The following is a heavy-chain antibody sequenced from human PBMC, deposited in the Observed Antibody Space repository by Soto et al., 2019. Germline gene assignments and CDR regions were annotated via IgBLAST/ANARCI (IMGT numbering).Heavy chain of an antibody. V-gene: IGHV1-18*01. J-gene: IGHJ4*02. Sequence: QVHLVQSGAEVKKPGASVKVSCKGSGYAFTTYGITWVRQAPGQGLEWMGWISAHNGNTNYAQQLQRRVTVTRDTSTSPAYMELRSLRSDGTAVYSCARGTDWEDWGQGDLVTVSS. D-gene: IGHD1-26*01. CDR2: ISAHNGNT. CDR3: ARGTDWED. CDR1: GYAFTTYG.